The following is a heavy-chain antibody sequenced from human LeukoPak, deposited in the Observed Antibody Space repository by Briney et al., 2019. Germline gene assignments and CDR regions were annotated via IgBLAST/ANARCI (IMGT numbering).Heavy chain of an antibody. CDR2: INVGNGNT. CDR1: GYTFTSYA. CDR3: ARVLPYSSGLYFDL. V-gene: IGHV1-3*01. J-gene: IGHJ2*01. D-gene: IGHD6-19*01. Sequence: ASVTVSCKASGYTFTSYAMHWVRQAPGQRLEWMGWINVGNGNTKYSQKFQGRVTITRDTSASTAYMELSSLRSKDTAVYYCARVLPYSSGLYFDLWGRGTLVTVSS.